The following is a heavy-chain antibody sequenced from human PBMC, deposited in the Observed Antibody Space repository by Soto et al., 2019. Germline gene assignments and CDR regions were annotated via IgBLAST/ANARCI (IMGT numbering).Heavy chain of an antibody. CDR2: INAGNGNT. J-gene: IGHJ4*02. D-gene: IGHD1-20*01. CDR1: GYTLTSYA. V-gene: IGHV1-3*01. Sequence: ASVKVSCKASGYTLTSYAMHWVRQAPGQRLEWMGWINAGNGNTKYSQKFQGRVTITRDTSASTAYMELSSLRSEDTAVYYCARESPYDWNDFDYWGQGTLVTVSS. CDR3: ARESPYDWNDFDY.